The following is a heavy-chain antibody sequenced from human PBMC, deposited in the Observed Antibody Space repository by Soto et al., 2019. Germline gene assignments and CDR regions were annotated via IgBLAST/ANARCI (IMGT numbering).Heavy chain of an antibody. CDR1: GFTLRSYW. Sequence: HPGGSLRLSCAASGFTLRSYWMSWVRQAPGRGLEWVSYIDLGSSNKYYADSVEGRFTISRDNAKNSLYLQMNSLRAEDTAVYYCARDQLYYNDISGRPLNAFDVWGQGTMVTVSS. D-gene: IGHD3-22*01. J-gene: IGHJ3*01. V-gene: IGHV3-48*01. CDR3: ARDQLYYNDISGRPLNAFDV. CDR2: IDLGSSNK.